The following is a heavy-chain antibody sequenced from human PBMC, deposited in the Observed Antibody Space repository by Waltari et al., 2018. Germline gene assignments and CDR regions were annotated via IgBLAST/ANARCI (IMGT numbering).Heavy chain of an antibody. J-gene: IGHJ6*02. CDR2: FHPEDGET. Sequence: QVQLVQSGAEVRKPGASVKISCKVSGYSLTDLSIHWVRQTPGQGLEWMGGFHPEDGETIYAREFQGRVTVAEDTSADTAYMFLSNLRSEDTALYYCATPLAAASPSDHYYYYGLDVWGQGTTVTVSS. D-gene: IGHD2-15*01. CDR3: ATPLAAASPSDHYYYYGLDV. V-gene: IGHV1-24*01. CDR1: GYSLTDLS.